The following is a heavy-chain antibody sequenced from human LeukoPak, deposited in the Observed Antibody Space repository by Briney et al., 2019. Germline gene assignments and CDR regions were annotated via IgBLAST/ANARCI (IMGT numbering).Heavy chain of an antibody. CDR2: MKPKSGYT. V-gene: IGHV1-8*01. D-gene: IGHD2-8*01. CDR3: TRVPREAMAL. Sequence: GASVKVSCKASGYTFITHDINWVRQATGQGLEWMGYMKPKSGYTRYAQKFQGRVTMTSDTSASTAYMELSGLGSEDSAVYYRTRVPREAMALWGQGTTVTVSS. CDR1: GYTFITHD. J-gene: IGHJ3*01.